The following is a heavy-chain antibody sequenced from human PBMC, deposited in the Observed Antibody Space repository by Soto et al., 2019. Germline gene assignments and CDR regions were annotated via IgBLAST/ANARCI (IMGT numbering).Heavy chain of an antibody. Sequence: ASVTVSCTTSGYSFTTYGISWVRQAPGQGLEWMGWISGYNGNTNYAQKLQGRVTMTTDTSTSTAYMELRSLRSDDTAVYYCAREGPAPYYYYGMDVWGQGSTVTVSS. CDR1: GYSFTTYG. CDR2: ISGYNGNT. J-gene: IGHJ6*02. V-gene: IGHV1-18*01. CDR3: AREGPAPYYYYGMDV.